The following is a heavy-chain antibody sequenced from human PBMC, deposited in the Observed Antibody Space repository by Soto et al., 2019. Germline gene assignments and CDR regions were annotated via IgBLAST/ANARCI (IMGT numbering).Heavy chain of an antibody. CDR1: GFTFSNYA. V-gene: IGHV3-64*04. CDR2: ISSNGGST. D-gene: IGHD6-19*01. CDR3: AKDRHNVPGIAVAGRSHYFDY. Sequence: GGSLRLSCSASGFTFSNYAMHWVRQAPGKGLEYVSGISSNGGSTDYADSVKGRFTISRDNSKNTLYLQMNSLRAEDTAVYYCAKDRHNVPGIAVAGRSHYFDYWGQGTLVTVSS. J-gene: IGHJ4*02.